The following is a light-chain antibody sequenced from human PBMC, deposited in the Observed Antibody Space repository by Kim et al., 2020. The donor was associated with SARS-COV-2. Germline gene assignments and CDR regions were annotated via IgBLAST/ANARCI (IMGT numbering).Light chain of an antibody. Sequence: LGQTVRITCQGDSLRNYYATWYQQRPGQAPVLVLYGKYNRPSGIPDRFSGSASGNTASLTITGAQAEDEADYYCNSRDSSGDHVVFGGGTQLTVL. CDR2: GKY. CDR3: NSRDSSGDHVV. CDR1: SLRNYY. V-gene: IGLV3-19*01. J-gene: IGLJ3*02.